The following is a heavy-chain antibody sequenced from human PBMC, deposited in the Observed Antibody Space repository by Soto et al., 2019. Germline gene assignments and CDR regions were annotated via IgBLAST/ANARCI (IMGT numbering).Heavy chain of an antibody. CDR2: MNPNSGNT. J-gene: IGHJ4*02. Sequence: QVQLVQSGAEVKKPGASVKVSCKASGYTFTSYDINWVRQATGQGLEWMGWMNPNSGNTGYAQKFQGRVTMTRNTSISTAYMELGSLRSEDTAVYYCARGLVVGYGDYVDYFDYWGQGTLVTVSS. V-gene: IGHV1-8*01. D-gene: IGHD4-17*01. CDR3: ARGLVVGYGDYVDYFDY. CDR1: GYTFTSYD.